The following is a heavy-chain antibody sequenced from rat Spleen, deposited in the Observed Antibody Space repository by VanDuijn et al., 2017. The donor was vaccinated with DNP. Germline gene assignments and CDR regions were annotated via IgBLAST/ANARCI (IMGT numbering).Heavy chain of an antibody. CDR2: IIHDGSSI. CDR3: ARLPITTVADY. V-gene: IGHV5-29*01. CDR1: GFTFSNYG. J-gene: IGHJ2*01. D-gene: IGHD1-1*01. Sequence: EVQLVESGGGLVQPGRSLKLSCAASGFTFSNYGIHWIRQAPGKGLEWVATIIHDGSSIYYRDSVKGRFTISREKAKSTLYLQMNSLRSEDTATYYCARLPITTVADYWGQGVMVTVSS.